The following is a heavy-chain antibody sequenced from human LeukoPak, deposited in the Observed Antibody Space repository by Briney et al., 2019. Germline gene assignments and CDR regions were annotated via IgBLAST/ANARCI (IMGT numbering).Heavy chain of an antibody. D-gene: IGHD4-17*01. CDR2: INPSGGST. CDR1: GFTFTSYY. Sequence: GGSLRLSCAASGFTFTSYYMHWVRQAPGQGLEWMGIINPSGGSTSYAQKFQGRVTMTRDTSTSTVYMELSSLRSEDTAVYYCARVGTTTVTTDFDYWGQGTLVTVSS. CDR3: ARVGTTTVTTDFDY. J-gene: IGHJ4*02. V-gene: IGHV1-46*01.